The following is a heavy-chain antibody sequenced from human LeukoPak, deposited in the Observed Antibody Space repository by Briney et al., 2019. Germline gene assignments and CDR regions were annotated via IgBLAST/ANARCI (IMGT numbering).Heavy chain of an antibody. CDR3: AKSNYFGLVDR. J-gene: IGHJ3*01. CDR2: LFHTGRT. V-gene: IGHV4-38-2*02. Sequence: PSETLPLTCTVSGYSISSGYYGAWIRQPPGKGLVGIGSLFHTGRTYQNPSLKSRDPISVDTSKNQLSLRLNSVTAADTAVYHCAKSNYFGLVDRWGQGTMVIVSS. CDR1: GYSISSGYY. D-gene: IGHD3-9*01.